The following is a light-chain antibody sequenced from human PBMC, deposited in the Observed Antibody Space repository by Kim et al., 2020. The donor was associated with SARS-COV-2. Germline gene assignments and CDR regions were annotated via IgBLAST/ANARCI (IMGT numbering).Light chain of an antibody. CDR3: QSYDSSLTGSRV. J-gene: IGLJ3*02. Sequence: PISSTESTSNIGAGYDVHWYQQHPGAVPKILIYGNDQRPSGVPGRFSGSTSGTSASLAITGLQPEDEADYYCQSYDSSLTGSRVFGGGTQLTVL. CDR2: GND. V-gene: IGLV1-40*01. CDR1: TSNIGAGYD.